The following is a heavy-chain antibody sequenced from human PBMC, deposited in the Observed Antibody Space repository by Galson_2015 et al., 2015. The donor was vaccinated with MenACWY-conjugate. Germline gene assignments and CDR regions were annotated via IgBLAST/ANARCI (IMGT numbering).Heavy chain of an antibody. CDR1: GFTFGSYW. D-gene: IGHD4-11*01. Sequence: SLRLSCAASGFTFGSYWMHWVRQVPGKGLVWVSRIDRAGSSTTYADSVKGRFTISRDNAKNTLYLQMNSLRAEDTAVYYCARDRNEPTVSLPSNWFDPCGQRTQVIVSS. V-gene: IGHV3-74*01. CDR3: ARDRNEPTVSLPSNWFDP. CDR2: IDRAGSST. J-gene: IGHJ5*02.